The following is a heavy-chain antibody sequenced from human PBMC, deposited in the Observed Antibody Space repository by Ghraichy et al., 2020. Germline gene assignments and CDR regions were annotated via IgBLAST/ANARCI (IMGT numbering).Heavy chain of an antibody. CDR1: GGTFSSYA. V-gene: IGHV1-69*13. J-gene: IGHJ6*02. D-gene: IGHD3-16*02. Sequence: SVKVSCKASGGTFSSYAISWVRQAPGQGLEWMGGIIPIFGTANYAQKFQGRVTITADESTSTAYMELSSLRSEDTAVYYCARGSGLGELSLSYYYYGMDVWGQGTTVTVSS. CDR2: IIPIFGTA. CDR3: ARGSGLGELSLSYYYYGMDV.